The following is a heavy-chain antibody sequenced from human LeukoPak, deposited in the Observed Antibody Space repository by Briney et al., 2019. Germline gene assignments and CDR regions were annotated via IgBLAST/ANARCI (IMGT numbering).Heavy chain of an antibody. CDR3: SRGSGWLSVY. Sequence: GGSLRLSCTAPGFTFGDYLMSWFRQAPGKGLEWIGFISGGTTEYAASVKGRFTISRDDSTSIAYLQMNSLTTVDTAVYYCSRGSGWLSVYWGQGTLVTVSS. J-gene: IGHJ4*02. CDR1: GFTFGDYL. CDR2: ISGGTT. D-gene: IGHD6-19*01. V-gene: IGHV3-49*03.